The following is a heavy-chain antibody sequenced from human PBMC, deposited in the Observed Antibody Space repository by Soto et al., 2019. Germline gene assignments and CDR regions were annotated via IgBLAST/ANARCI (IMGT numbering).Heavy chain of an antibody. J-gene: IGHJ4*02. V-gene: IGHV3-30-3*01. CDR2: ISYDGSSK. Sequence: PGGSLRLSCAASGFTFSSYAIHWVRQAPGKGLEWVAVISYDGSSKYYADSVKGRFTISRDNSKNTVYLQMNSLRAEDTALYYCARDGQLVCSGGSCYSGGLDYWGQGTLVTVSS. CDR1: GFTFSSYA. D-gene: IGHD2-15*01. CDR3: ARDGQLVCSGGSCYSGGLDY.